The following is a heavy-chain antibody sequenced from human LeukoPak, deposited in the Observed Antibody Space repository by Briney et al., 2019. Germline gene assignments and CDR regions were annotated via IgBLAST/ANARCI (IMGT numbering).Heavy chain of an antibody. J-gene: IGHJ4*02. CDR1: GFTFSSYG. D-gene: IGHD6-6*01. CDR3: AKELKYSSSSLFDY. CDR2: IRYDGSNK. Sequence: GGSLRLSCAASGFTFSSYGMHWVRRAPGKGLEWVAFIRYDGSNKYYADSVKGRFTISRDNSKNTLYLQMNSLRAEDTAVYYCAKELKYSSSSLFDYWGQGTLVTVSS. V-gene: IGHV3-30*02.